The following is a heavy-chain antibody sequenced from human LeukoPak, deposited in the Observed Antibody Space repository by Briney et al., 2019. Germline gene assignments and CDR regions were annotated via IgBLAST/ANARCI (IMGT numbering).Heavy chain of an antibody. CDR1: GYTFTSYG. CDR3: ARTDYDSSGYYPLPDC. Sequence: ASVKVSCKASGYTFTSYGISWVRQAPGQGLEWMGWISAYNGNTNYAQKLQGRVTMTTDTSTSTAYMELRSLRSDDTAVYYCARTDYDSSGYYPLPDCWGQGTLVTVSS. V-gene: IGHV1-18*01. CDR2: ISAYNGNT. D-gene: IGHD3-22*01. J-gene: IGHJ4*02.